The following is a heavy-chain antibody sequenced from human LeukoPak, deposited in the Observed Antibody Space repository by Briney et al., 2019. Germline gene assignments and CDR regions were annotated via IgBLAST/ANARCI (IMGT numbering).Heavy chain of an antibody. CDR3: AKGAEIDH. CDR2: MTGPADTT. J-gene: IGHJ4*02. Sequence: GGSLRLSCAASGFNFNNFAMSWVRRAPGKGPEWLSAMTGPADTTYYAESVKGRFIISRDYSKSMVYLQMNSLRVEDTAIYYCAKGAEIDHWGQGTLVTVSS. CDR1: GFNFNNFA. V-gene: IGHV3-23*01.